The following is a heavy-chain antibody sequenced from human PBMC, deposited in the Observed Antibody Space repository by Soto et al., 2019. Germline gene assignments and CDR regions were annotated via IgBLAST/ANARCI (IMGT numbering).Heavy chain of an antibody. V-gene: IGHV4-31*03. D-gene: IGHD1-7*01. J-gene: IGHJ5*02. CDR2: IYYSGST. CDR3: VRVRAGTTYWFDP. Sequence: PSETLSLTCTVSGGSISSGGYYWSWIRQHPGKGLEWIGYIYYSGSTYYNPSLKSRVTISVDTSKNQFSLKLSSVTAADTAVYYCVRVRAGTTYWFDPWGQGTTVTVSS. CDR1: GGSISSGGYY.